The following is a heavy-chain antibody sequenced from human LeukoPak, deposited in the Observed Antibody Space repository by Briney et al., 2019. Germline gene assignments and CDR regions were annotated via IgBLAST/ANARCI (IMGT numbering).Heavy chain of an antibody. CDR1: GGSFSGYY. D-gene: IGHD6-13*01. Sequence: SATLSLTSAVYGGSFSGYYWSWIRQHPGKGLEWIGESNHSGSTNYNPSLKNRATTSVDTSKNQFSLKLSSVTAADTAVYYCARRRSSRWYRWFDACGQRTLVTASS. J-gene: IGHJ5*02. CDR3: ARRRSSRWYRWFDA. V-gene: IGHV4-34*01. CDR2: SNHSGST.